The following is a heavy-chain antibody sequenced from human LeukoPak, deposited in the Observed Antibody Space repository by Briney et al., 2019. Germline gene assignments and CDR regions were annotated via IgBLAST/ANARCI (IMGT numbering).Heavy chain of an antibody. J-gene: IGHJ4*02. CDR3: ARYSYDLGNFCQFDF. CDR2: FYYTGST. D-gene: IGHD3-10*01. Sequence: SEPLSLPCTVSGGSLSSGTFYWSWIRQPPGKGLEWIGYFYYTGSTHYNPSLKSRVTISADTSRNQFSLKLSSVTAADTAVYYCARYSYDLGNFCQFDFWGQGTLVTVSS. V-gene: IGHV4-61*01. CDR1: GGSLSSGTFY.